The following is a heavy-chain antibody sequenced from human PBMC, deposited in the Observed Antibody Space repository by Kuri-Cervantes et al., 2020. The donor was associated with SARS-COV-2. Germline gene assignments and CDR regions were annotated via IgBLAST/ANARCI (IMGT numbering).Heavy chain of an antibody. V-gene: IGHV4-34*01. CDR3: ARSLRGGVMSWFDP. CDR2: INHSGST. J-gene: IGHJ5*02. D-gene: IGHD3-16*01. CDR1: GGSFSGYY. Sequence: SETLSLTCAVYGGSFSGYYWSWIRQPPGKGLEWIGEINHSGSTNYNPSLKSRVTISVDTSKNQFSLKLRSVTAADTAVYYCARSLRGGVMSWFDPWGQGTLVTVSS.